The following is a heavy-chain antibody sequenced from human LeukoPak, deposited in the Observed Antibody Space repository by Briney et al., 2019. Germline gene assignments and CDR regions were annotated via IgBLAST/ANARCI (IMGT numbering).Heavy chain of an antibody. V-gene: IGHV1-8*01. Sequence: ASVKVSCKASGYTFTSYDINWVRQATGQGLEWMGWMNPNSGNTGYAQKFQGRVTMARNTSISTAYMELSSLRSEDTAVYYCARRRIRGATVDYWGQGTLVTVSS. CDR2: MNPNSGNT. CDR1: GYTFTSYD. CDR3: ARRRIRGATVDY. D-gene: IGHD1-26*01. J-gene: IGHJ4*02.